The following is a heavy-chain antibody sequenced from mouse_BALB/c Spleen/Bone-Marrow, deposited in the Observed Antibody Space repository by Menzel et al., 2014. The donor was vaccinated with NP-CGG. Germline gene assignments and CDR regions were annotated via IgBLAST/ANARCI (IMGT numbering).Heavy chain of an antibody. J-gene: IGHJ4*01. Sequence: VQIPQSGPELAKPGASVKMSCKASGYTFITYWMHWVKQRPGQGLEWIGYINPNTGYTEYNQKFKDKATLTADKSSSTAYMQLSSLTSEDSAVYYCARRDYGIRENYYAMDYWGQGTSVTVSA. V-gene: IGHV1-7*01. CDR1: GYTFITYW. D-gene: IGHD1-2*01. CDR2: INPNTGYT. CDR3: ARRDYGIRENYYAMDY.